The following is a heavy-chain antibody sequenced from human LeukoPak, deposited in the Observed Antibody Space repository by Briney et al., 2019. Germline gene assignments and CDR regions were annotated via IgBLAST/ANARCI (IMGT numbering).Heavy chain of an antibody. CDR3: AKYRGGGDYGDYYDY. CDR1: GFTFNTNA. J-gene: IGHJ4*02. Sequence: GGSLRLSCTVSGFTFNTNAVHWVRQAQGKGLEWVALAHYDGEKNYYADSVKGRFTISRDNSKNTLYLQMNSLRAEDTAVYYCAKYRGGGDYGDYYDYWGQGTLVTVSS. CDR2: AHYDGEKN. V-gene: IGHV3-30*02. D-gene: IGHD5-24*01.